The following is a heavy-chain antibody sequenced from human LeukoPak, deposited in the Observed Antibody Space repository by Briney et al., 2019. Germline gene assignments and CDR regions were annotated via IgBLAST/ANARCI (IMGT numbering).Heavy chain of an antibody. CDR3: ARGNFDSYGYVDH. D-gene: IGHD5-18*01. CDR1: GVTFSNYGISSYG. V-gene: IGHV3-74*01. Sequence: GGSLRLSCEASGVTFSNYGISSYGMHWVRQAPGKGLVWVSRINSDGSSTSYADSVKGRFTISRDNAKNTLYLQMNSLRAEDTAVYYCARGNFDSYGYVDHWGQGTLVTVSS. CDR2: INSDGSST. J-gene: IGHJ4*02.